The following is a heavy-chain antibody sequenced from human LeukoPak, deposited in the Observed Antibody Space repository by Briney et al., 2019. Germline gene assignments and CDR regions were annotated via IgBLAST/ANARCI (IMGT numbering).Heavy chain of an antibody. D-gene: IGHD6-19*01. CDR1: GYTFTGYY. CDR3: ARSFGYSSAYGMDV. V-gene: IGHV1-2*02. J-gene: IGHJ6*02. Sequence: GASVKVSCKASGYTFTGYYMHWVRQAPGQGLEWMGWINPNSGGTNYAQKFQGRVTMTRDTSISTAYTELSRLRSDDTAVYYCARSFGYSSAYGMDVWGQGTTVTVSS. CDR2: INPNSGGT.